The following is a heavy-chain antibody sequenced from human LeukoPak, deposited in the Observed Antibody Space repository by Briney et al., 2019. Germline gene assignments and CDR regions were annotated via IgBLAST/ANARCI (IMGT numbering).Heavy chain of an antibody. CDR3: ARGAWFGELSPDFDY. CDR1: GYTFTSYA. V-gene: IGHV7-4-1*02. D-gene: IGHD3-10*01. Sequence: ASVKVSCKASGYTFTSYAMNWVRQAPGQGLEWMGWINTNTGNPTYAQGFTGRFVFSLDTSVSTAYLQISSLKAEDTAVYYCARGAWFGELSPDFDYWGQGTLVTVSS. J-gene: IGHJ4*02. CDR2: INTNTGNP.